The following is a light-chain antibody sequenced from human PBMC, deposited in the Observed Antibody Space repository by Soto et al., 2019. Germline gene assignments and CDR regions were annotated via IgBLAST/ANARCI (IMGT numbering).Light chain of an antibody. J-gene: IGLJ2*01. Sequence: QSVLTQPASVSGSPGQSITIPCTAATSDVDDYNFVSWYQQHPGKAPKLMIYDFINRPSGVSNRFSGSKSGNTASLTISGLQAEDEADYYCSSCACSSTLHVVFGGVTKLTVL. CDR2: DFI. V-gene: IGLV2-14*01. CDR3: SSCACSSTLHVV. CDR1: TSDVDDYNF.